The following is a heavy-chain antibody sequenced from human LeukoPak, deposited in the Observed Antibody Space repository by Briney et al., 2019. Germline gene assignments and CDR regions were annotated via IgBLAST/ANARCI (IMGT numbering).Heavy chain of an antibody. V-gene: IGHV3-23*01. CDR3: ANEAHRHLDLHN. J-gene: IGHJ4*02. CDR1: GFTLRHFA. CDR2: IASDGDT. Sequence: GGSLTLSCAASGFTLRHFAMNWVRQAPGKGLEWVSSIASDGDTFYAGSVKGRFTISRDISTNTLHLQMNSLRADDTAIYFCANEAHRHLDLHNWGQGTLVTVST.